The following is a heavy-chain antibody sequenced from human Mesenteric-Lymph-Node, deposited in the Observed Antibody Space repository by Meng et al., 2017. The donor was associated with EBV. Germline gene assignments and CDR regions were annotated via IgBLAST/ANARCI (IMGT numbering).Heavy chain of an antibody. D-gene: IGHD3-16*01. CDR3: ASWGGLTFIDY. Sequence: EVQLLESGGGLIQPGGSLRLSCAASGLIFSNYAMSWVRQAPGKGLEWVSAIGGSGGRGGSTYYADSVKGRFTISRDNSKNRLYLQMNSLRAEDTAVYYCASWGGLTFIDYWGQGTLVTVAS. J-gene: IGHJ4*02. CDR2: IGGSGGRGGST. CDR1: GLIFSNYA. V-gene: IGHV3-23*01.